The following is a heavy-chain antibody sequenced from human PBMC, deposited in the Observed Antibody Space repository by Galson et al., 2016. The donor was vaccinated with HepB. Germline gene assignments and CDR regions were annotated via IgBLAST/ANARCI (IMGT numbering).Heavy chain of an antibody. CDR3: ARQRRGDSWNGYRYYYYGLDV. CDR1: GYNFSTYW. CDR2: IYPDDSDT. V-gene: IGHV5-51*01. Sequence: QSGAEVKKPGESLKISCKGSGYNFSTYWIGWVRQMPGKGLEWMGIIYPDDSDTRYSPSFRGQVTISADKSISAAYLQWKSLRASDSAMYYCARQRRGDSWNGYRYYYYGLDVWGQGTTVTVSS. D-gene: IGHD3-3*01. J-gene: IGHJ6*02.